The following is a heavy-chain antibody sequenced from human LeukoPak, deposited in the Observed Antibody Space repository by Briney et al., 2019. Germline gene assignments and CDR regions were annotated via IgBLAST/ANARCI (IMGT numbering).Heavy chain of an antibody. CDR1: GFTVSSYY. CDR3: AREQIAVTGKRYYFYGMDV. Sequence: QPGGSLRLSCAASGFTVSSYYMSWVRQAPGKGLEWVSVIYSGGSTHYADSVRGRFTISRDNSKNTLYLQMSSLRAEDTAVYYCAREQIAVTGKRYYFYGMDVWGQGTTVTVSS. CDR2: IYSGGST. J-gene: IGHJ6*02. D-gene: IGHD6-19*01. V-gene: IGHV3-53*01.